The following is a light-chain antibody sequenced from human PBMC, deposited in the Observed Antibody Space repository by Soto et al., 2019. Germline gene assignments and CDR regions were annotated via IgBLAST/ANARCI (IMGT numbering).Light chain of an antibody. CDR1: QSISRW. V-gene: IGKV1-33*01. J-gene: IGKJ5*01. CDR3: QHYDNFPIS. Sequence: IQMTQSPSTLPAPVGDRLTITRRARQSISRWLAWYQQKPGKAPKLLIYDASNLEAGVPSRFFGSGSGTHFTFTISSLQPEDIATDDCQHYDNFPISFGQGTRLEIK. CDR2: DAS.